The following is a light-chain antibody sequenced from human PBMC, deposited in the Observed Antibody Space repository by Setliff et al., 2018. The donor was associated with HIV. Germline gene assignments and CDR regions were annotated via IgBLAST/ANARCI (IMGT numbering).Light chain of an antibody. V-gene: IGLV2-8*01. J-gene: IGLJ1*01. CDR3: SSYTSTYTLYV. CDR1: SSDVGGYNY. Sequence: QSVLTQPPSASGSPGQSVTISCTGTSSDVGGYNYVSWYQQHPGKAPKLMIYEVSKRPSGVPDRFSGSKSGNTASLTVSGLQAEDEADYYCSSYTSTYTLYVFGTGTKVTVL. CDR2: EVS.